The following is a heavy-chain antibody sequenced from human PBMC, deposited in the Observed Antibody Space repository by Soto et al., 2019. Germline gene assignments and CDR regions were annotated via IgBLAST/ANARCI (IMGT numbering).Heavy chain of an antibody. V-gene: IGHV4-31*03. CDR3: ASQHYYDSSGYYVVY. CDR1: GGSISSGGYY. Sequence: SETLSLTCTVSGGSISSGGYYWSWIRQHPGKGLEWIGYIYYSGSTYYNPSLKSRVTISVDTSKNQFSLKLSSVTAADTAVYYCASQHYYDSSGYYVVYWGQGILVTVSS. D-gene: IGHD3-22*01. CDR2: IYYSGST. J-gene: IGHJ4*02.